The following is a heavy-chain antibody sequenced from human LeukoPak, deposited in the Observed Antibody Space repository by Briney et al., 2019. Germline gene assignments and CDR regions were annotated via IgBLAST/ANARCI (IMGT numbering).Heavy chain of an antibody. CDR1: GGSISSYY. J-gene: IGHJ5*02. V-gene: IGHV4-4*07. D-gene: IGHD3-22*01. Sequence: NPSETLSLTCTVSGGSISSYYWSWIRQPAGKGLEWTGRIYTSGSTNYNPSLKSRVTMSVDTSKNQFSLKLSSVTAADTAVYYCARVPYYDSSGYAFDPWGQGTLVTVSS. CDR3: ARVPYYDSSGYAFDP. CDR2: IYTSGST.